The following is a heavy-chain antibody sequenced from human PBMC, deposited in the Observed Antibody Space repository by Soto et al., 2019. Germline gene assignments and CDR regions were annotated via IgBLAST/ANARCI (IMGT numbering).Heavy chain of an antibody. CDR2: ILSDGSNK. CDR1: GFTFSSYT. Sequence: VQLVESGGGLVQWGGSLRLSCAASGFTFSSYTMHWVRQAPGKGLEWVTLILSDGSNKYYADSVKGRFTVSRDNSKSTLYLQLNSLRAEDTAMYYCARDSGYNYGHPLAYWGQGTLVTVSS. D-gene: IGHD5-18*01. J-gene: IGHJ4*02. V-gene: IGHV3-30-3*01. CDR3: ARDSGYNYGHPLAY.